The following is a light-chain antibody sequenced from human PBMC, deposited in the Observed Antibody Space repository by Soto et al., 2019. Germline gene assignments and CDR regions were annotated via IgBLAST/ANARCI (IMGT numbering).Light chain of an antibody. CDR2: GAS. Sequence: EIVMTQSPATLSVSPGERATLSCRASQSVSSNLAWYQQKPGQAPRLLIYGASTRATGIPARFSGSGSGTEFTLTISSLQSEDFAVYYCQQYNNWPRTFAQVTKVDI. V-gene: IGKV3-15*01. CDR3: QQYNNWPRT. J-gene: IGKJ1*01. CDR1: QSVSSN.